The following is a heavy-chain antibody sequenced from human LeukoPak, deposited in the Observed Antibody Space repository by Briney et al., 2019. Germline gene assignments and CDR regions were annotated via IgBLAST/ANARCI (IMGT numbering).Heavy chain of an antibody. J-gene: IGHJ4*02. CDR2: IKQDGSGK. CDR3: AREWDSGWGGTYFDN. D-gene: IGHD1-26*01. CDR1: GFTFSRYW. V-gene: IGHV3-7*01. Sequence: GGSLRLSCAASGFTFSRYWMTWVRQAPGKGLEWVANIKQDGSGKFYADSLKGRLIISRDNANSSLYLQVNSLTVEDTAVYYCAREWDSGWGGTYFDNWGQGTLVTVSS.